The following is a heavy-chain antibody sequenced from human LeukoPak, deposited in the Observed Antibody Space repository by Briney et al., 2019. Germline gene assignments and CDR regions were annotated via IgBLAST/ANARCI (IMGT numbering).Heavy chain of an antibody. CDR3: AREPEERRIAARHWFDP. V-gene: IGHV7-4-1*02. CDR1: GYTFTSYA. Sequence: GASVKVSCKASGYTFTSYAMNWVRQAPGQGLEWMGWINTNTGNPTYAQGFTGRFVFSLDTSVSTAYPQISSLKAEDTAVYYCAREPEERRIAARHWFDPWGQGTLVTVSS. D-gene: IGHD6-6*01. J-gene: IGHJ5*02. CDR2: INTNTGNP.